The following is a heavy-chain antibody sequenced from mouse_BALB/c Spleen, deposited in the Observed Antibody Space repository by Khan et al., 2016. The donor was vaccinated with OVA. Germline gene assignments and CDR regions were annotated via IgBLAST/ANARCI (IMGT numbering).Heavy chain of an antibody. Sequence: VELVESGGGLVQPGGSRKLSCAASGFTFNNYGMHWVRQAPAKGLEWVAYISGDSNTIYYVDSVKGRFTISRDNPKNTLFLQMTSLMSEDTAMYYCATSYFYGYYFDYWGPGTTLTVS. V-gene: IGHV5-17*02. J-gene: IGHJ2*01. CDR3: ATSYFYGYYFDY. CDR1: GFTFNNYG. D-gene: IGHD1-1*01. CDR2: ISGDSNTI.